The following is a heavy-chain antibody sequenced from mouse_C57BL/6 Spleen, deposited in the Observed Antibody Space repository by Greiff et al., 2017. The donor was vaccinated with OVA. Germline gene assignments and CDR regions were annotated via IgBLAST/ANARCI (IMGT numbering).Heavy chain of an antibody. D-gene: IGHD2-12*01. J-gene: IGHJ2*01. CDR2: ISNGGGST. Sequence: EVMLVESGGGLVQPGGSLKLSCAASGFTFSDYYMYWVRQTPEKRLEWVAYISNGGGSTYYPDTVKGRFTISRDNAKNTLYLQMSRLKSEDTAMYYCARHNDGGPDYWGQGTTLTVSS. V-gene: IGHV5-12*01. CDR1: GFTFSDYY. CDR3: ARHNDGGPDY.